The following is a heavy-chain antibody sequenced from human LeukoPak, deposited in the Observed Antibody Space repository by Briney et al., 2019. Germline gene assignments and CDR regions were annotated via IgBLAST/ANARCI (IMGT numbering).Heavy chain of an antibody. V-gene: IGHV4-34*01. Sequence: PSETLSLTCAVYGGSFSGYYWSWIRQPPGKGLEWIGEINRSGSTNYNPSLKSRVTISVDTSKNQFSLRLSSVTAADTAVYYCAVAPNSIAAALDYWGQGTLVTVSS. D-gene: IGHD6-13*01. CDR3: AVAPNSIAAALDY. J-gene: IGHJ4*02. CDR2: INRSGST. CDR1: GGSFSGYY.